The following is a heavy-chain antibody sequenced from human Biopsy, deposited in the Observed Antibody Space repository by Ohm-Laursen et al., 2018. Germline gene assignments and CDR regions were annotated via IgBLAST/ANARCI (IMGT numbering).Heavy chain of an antibody. CDR2: ISHTGYT. V-gene: IGHV4-59*11. Sequence: SDTLSLTCTVSGGSFTGHYWTWIRQPQGKGLEWIGHISHTGYTSYKSSLKSRVTISLDTSRKHFSLRLTSLAAADTAVYYCARGSNEYGGLYFPHWGQGTLVTVSS. CDR3: ARGSNEYGGLYFPH. J-gene: IGHJ1*01. CDR1: GGSFTGHY. D-gene: IGHD4-23*01.